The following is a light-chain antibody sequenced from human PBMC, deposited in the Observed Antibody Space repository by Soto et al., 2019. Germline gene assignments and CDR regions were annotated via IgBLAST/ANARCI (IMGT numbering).Light chain of an antibody. CDR2: GAY. CDR3: QVRTNWSIA. Sequence: EIVLRQSPGTLSLSPGERATLSCRASQSISSSYLAWYQQRPGQAHRLLILGAYSRATGIPARFSGTGSGTDFTLTIKNLEPEDFAVYYCQVRTNWSIAFGRGTRLEIK. J-gene: IGKJ5*01. V-gene: IGKV3D-20*02. CDR1: QSISSSY.